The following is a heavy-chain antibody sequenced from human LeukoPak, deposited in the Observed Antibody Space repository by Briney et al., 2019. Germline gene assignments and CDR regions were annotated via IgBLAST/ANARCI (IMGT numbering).Heavy chain of an antibody. CDR1: GFTFCSYG. V-gene: IGHV3-33*01. D-gene: IGHD6-19*01. CDR3: ARGGSEDYLTKGAVAGTEGDY. CDR2: IWYDGINK. J-gene: IGHJ4*02. Sequence: PGRSLRLSCAASGFTFCSYGMHWARQAPGKGLEWVAVIWYDGINKYYADSVKGRHSISRDNSKNTLYLQMNSLRAEDKAVYYCARGGSEDYLTKGAVAGTEGDYWGQGTLVTVSS.